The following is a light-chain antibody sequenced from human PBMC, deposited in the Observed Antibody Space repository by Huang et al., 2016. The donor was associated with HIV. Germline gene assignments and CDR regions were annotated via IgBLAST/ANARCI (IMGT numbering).Light chain of an antibody. CDR2: KVS. CDR3: MQGTHLFT. V-gene: IGKV2-30*02. CDR1: QSLLHSYGDTY. J-gene: IGKJ3*01. Sequence: DVVMTQSPLSLSVTLGKPASISCKSSQSLLHSYGDTYLNWCHQRPGQSTRRLLYKVSKRDSGVPDRCSGIGSGTDFTLEISRVEPDDVGVYYCMQGTHLFTFGPGTTVDIK.